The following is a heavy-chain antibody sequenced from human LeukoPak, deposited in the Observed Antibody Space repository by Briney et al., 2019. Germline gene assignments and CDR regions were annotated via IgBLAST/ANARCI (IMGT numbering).Heavy chain of an antibody. CDR3: ARDYVSWGLRPNYYYYYGMDV. CDR2: ISSSGSTI. V-gene: IGHV3-48*03. J-gene: IGHJ6*02. CDR1: GFTFSSYE. Sequence: PGGSLRLSCAASGFTFSSYEMNWVRQAPGKGLEWVSYISSSGSTIYYADSVKGRFTISRDNAKNSLYLQMNSLRAEDTAVYYCARDYVSWGLRPNYYYYYGMDVWGQGTTVTVSS. D-gene: IGHD6-13*01.